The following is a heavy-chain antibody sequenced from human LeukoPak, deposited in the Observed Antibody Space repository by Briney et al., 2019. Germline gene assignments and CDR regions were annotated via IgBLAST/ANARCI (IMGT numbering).Heavy chain of an antibody. J-gene: IGHJ3*02. CDR2: ISSSSSYI. CDR1: GFTFSSYS. V-gene: IGHV3-21*01. Sequence: GGSLRLSCAASGFTFSSYSMNWVRQAPGKGLEWVSSISSSSSYIYYADSVKGRFTISRDNAKISLYLQMNSLRAEDTAVYYCASDSLLGAFDIWDQGTMVTVSS. CDR3: ASDSLLGAFDI.